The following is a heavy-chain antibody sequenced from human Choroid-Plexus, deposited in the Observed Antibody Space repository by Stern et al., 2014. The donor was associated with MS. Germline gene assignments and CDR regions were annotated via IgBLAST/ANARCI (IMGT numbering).Heavy chain of an antibody. Sequence: LQPGRPLRLSCVASGFTLGSCAMHWVRQAPGKGLEWVAGVSYDGSNKYYADSVKGRFTISRDNSQNNLYMQMSSLRPEDTAVYYCAKDRQYLTYFFDHWGQGSLVTVSS. D-gene: IGHD2/OR15-2a*01. CDR3: AKDRQYLTYFFDH. CDR2: VSYDGSNK. V-gene: IGHV3-30*18. J-gene: IGHJ5*02. CDR1: GFTLGSCA.